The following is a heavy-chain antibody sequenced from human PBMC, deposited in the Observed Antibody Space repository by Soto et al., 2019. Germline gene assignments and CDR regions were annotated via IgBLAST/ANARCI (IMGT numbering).Heavy chain of an antibody. CDR2: IYYSGST. CDR1: GGSISSGGYY. V-gene: IGHV4-31*03. CDR3: ARDTRKGIAARASVGYFDY. D-gene: IGHD6-6*01. J-gene: IGHJ4*02. Sequence: PSETLSLTCTVSGGSISSGGYYWSWIRQHPGKGLEWIGYIYYSGSTYYNPSLKSRVTISVDTSKNQFSLKLSSVTAADTAVYYCARDTRKGIAARASVGYFDYWGQGTLVTVSS.